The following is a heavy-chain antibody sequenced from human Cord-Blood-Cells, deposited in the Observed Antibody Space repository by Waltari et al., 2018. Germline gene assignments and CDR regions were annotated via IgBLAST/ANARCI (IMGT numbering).Heavy chain of an antibody. CDR2: INHSGST. CDR1: GGSFSGYY. D-gene: IGHD6-13*01. CDR3: ARLPGIAAAGYDY. Sequence: QVQLQQWGAGLLKPSETLSLTCAVYGGSFSGYYWSWIRQPPGKGLEWIGEINHSGSTNYNPSLNSRVTISVDTSKSQFSLKLSSVTAADTAVYYCARLPGIAAAGYDYWGQGTLVTVSS. V-gene: IGHV4-34*01. J-gene: IGHJ4*02.